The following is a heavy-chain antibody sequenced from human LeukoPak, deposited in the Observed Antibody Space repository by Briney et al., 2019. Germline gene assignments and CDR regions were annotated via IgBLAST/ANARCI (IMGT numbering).Heavy chain of an antibody. CDR1: GYTFTSYY. J-gene: IGHJ4*02. CDR2: INPSGGST. V-gene: IGHV1-46*01. Sequence: GASVKVSCKASGYTFTSYYMHWVQQAPGQGLEWMGIINPSGGSTSYAQKFQGRVTMTRDTSTSTVYMELSSLRSEDTAVYYCARDPPSRDDSSGYYPSYYFDYWGQGTLVTVSS. CDR3: ARDPPSRDDSSGYYPSYYFDY. D-gene: IGHD3-22*01.